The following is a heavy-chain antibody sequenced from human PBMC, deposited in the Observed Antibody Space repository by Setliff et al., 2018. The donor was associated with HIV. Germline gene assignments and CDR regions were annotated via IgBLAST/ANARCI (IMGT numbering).Heavy chain of an antibody. CDR3: ARVGHSSSYHYYGMDV. Sequence: ASVKVSCKASGYTFTTYDINWVRQATGQGLEWMGWMSPNSGNTGFYAQKFQGRVTITTDESRSTAYMELSSLSSEDTAVFYCARVGHSSSYHYYGMDVWGQGTTVTVSS. CDR1: GYTFTTYD. CDR2: MSPNSGNT. D-gene: IGHD6-13*01. J-gene: IGHJ6*02. V-gene: IGHV1-8*02.